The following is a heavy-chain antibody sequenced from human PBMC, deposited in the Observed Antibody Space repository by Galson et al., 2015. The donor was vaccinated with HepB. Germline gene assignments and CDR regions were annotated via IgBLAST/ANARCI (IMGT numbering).Heavy chain of an antibody. CDR2: INSDGSST. Sequence: SLRLSCAASGFTFSNYWMDWVRQAPGKGLVWVSRINSDGSSTSYADSVKGRFTISRDNAKNTLYLQMNSLRAEDTAVYYCARVGGETRWGVYYYYYYMDVWGKGTTVTVSS. CDR3: ARVGGETRWGVYYYYYYMDV. CDR1: GFTFSNYW. J-gene: IGHJ6*03. D-gene: IGHD1-26*01. V-gene: IGHV3-74*01.